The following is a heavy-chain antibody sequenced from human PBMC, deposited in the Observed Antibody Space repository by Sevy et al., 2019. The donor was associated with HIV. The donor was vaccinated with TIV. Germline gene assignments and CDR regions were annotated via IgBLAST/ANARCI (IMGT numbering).Heavy chain of an antibody. CDR3: ARDRASDFWSGYYTRFDP. CDR2: LNQHGNEM. CDR1: GFTFNTYW. D-gene: IGHD3-3*01. Sequence: GGSLRLSCAGSGFTFNTYWMSWVRLAPGKGLEWVANLNQHGNEMYYVGSVKGRFTISRDNAKNSLYLHMNSLRAGDTAVYYCARDRASDFWSGYYTRFDPWGQGTLVTVSS. J-gene: IGHJ5*02. V-gene: IGHV3-7*01.